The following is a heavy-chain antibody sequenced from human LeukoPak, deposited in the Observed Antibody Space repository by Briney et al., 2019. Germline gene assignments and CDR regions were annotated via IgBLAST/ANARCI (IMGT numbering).Heavy chain of an antibody. D-gene: IGHD3-10*01. V-gene: IGHV3-23*01. J-gene: IGHJ4*02. Sequence: GGSLRLSCAASGFTFSSHAMSWVRQAPGKGLEWVSAISGSGGSTYYADSVKGRFTISRDNSKNTLYLQMNSLRAEDTAVYYCAKAGGSGSYTYYFDYWGQGTLVTVSS. CDR3: AKAGGSGSYTYYFDY. CDR1: GFTFSSHA. CDR2: ISGSGGST.